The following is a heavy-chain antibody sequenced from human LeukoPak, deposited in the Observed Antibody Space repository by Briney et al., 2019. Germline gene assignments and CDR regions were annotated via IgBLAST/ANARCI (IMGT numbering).Heavy chain of an antibody. J-gene: IGHJ4*02. Sequence: SVKVSCKASGGTFSSYAISWVRQAPGQGLEWMGGIIPIFGTANYAQKFQGGVTITADKSTSTAYMELSSLRSEDTAVYYCARGKKLGYYYDSSGYYYSLGYWGQGTLVTVST. D-gene: IGHD3-22*01. CDR1: GGTFSSYA. V-gene: IGHV1-69*06. CDR3: ARGKKLGYYYDSSGYYYSLGY. CDR2: IIPIFGTA.